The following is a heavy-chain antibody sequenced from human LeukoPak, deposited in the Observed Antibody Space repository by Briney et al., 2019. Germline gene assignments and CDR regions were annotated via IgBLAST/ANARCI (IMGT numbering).Heavy chain of an antibody. J-gene: IGHJ6*03. CDR3: ATNAGHYYGSGKTYYYYMDV. CDR1: GYSFTSYW. D-gene: IGHD3-10*01. Sequence: GESLKISCKGSGYSFTSYWIGWVRQMPGKGLEWMGIIYPGDSDTRYSPSFQGQVTISADKSISTAYLQWSSLKASDTAMYYCATNAGHYYGSGKTYYYYMDVWGKGTTVTVSS. CDR2: IYPGDSDT. V-gene: IGHV5-51*01.